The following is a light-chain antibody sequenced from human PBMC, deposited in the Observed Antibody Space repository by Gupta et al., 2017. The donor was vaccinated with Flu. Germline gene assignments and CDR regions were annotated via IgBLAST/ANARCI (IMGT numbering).Light chain of an antibody. CDR1: RSLLHTNRYNY. CDR3: MQALQSPHS. Sequence: ATLLEPATRAGMSIRSLLHTNRYNYLDWYQQKPGQAPQVLVYLGSNRASGVPDRFSGSGSGTDFTLKIIRVEAEDVGVYYCMQALQSPHSFGGGTKVEIK. J-gene: IGKJ4*01. V-gene: IGKV2-28*01. CDR2: LGS.